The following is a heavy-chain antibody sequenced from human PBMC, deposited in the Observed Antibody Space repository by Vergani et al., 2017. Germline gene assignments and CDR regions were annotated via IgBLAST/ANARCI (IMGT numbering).Heavy chain of an antibody. CDR3: ASGPPYYYDSSGYYRNAFDI. Sequence: QVQLVQSGAEVKKPGSSVKVSCKASGGTFSSYTISWVRQAPGQGLEWMGRIIPILGIANYAQKFQGRVTITADKSTSTAYMELSSLRFEDTAVYYCASGPPYYYDSSGYYRNAFDIWGQGTMVTVSS. CDR1: GGTFSSYT. V-gene: IGHV1-69*02. CDR2: IIPILGIA. D-gene: IGHD3-22*01. J-gene: IGHJ3*02.